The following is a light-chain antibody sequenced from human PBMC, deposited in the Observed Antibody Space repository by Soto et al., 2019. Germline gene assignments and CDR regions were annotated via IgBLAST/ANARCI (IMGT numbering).Light chain of an antibody. CDR2: QDD. J-gene: IGLJ2*01. CDR1: KLGDKY. V-gene: IGLV3-1*01. Sequence: SYELTQPPSVSVSPGQTASITCSGDKLGDKYASWYQQKPGQSPVLVIYQDDKRPSGIPERFSGSNSGNTATLPISGTQAMDEADYYCQAWDSSTVVFGGGTKVTVL. CDR3: QAWDSSTVV.